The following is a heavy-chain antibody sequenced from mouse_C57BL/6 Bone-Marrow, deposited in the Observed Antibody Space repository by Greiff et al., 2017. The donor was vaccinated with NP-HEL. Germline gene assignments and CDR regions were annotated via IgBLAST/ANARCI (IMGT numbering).Heavy chain of an antibody. V-gene: IGHV10-1*01. CDR3: VRSLIYYGNCRTWFAY. CDR2: IRSKSNNYAT. J-gene: IGHJ3*01. CDR1: GFSFNTYA. D-gene: IGHD2-1*01. Sequence: EVMLVESGGGLVQPKGSLKLSCAASGFSFNTYAMNWVRQAPGKGLEWVARIRSKSNNYATYYADSVKDRFTISRDDSESMLYLQMNNLKTEDTAMYYCVRSLIYYGNCRTWFAYWGQGTLVTVSA.